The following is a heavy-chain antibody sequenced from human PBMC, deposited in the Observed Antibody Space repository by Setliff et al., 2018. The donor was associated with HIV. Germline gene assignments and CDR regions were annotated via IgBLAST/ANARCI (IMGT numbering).Heavy chain of an antibody. Sequence: PGGSLRLSCVASGFIFSDRYMDWVRQAPGKGLEWIGRSRNKANSYSTEYAASVKGRFTISRDESKSIAYLQMDSLKTEDTAVYYCAQAQTSVSGSYYQYLQHWGQGTLVTVSS. CDR1: GFIFSDRY. CDR2: SRNKANSYST. V-gene: IGHV3-72*01. CDR3: AQAQTSVSGSYYQYLQH. D-gene: IGHD3-10*01. J-gene: IGHJ1*01.